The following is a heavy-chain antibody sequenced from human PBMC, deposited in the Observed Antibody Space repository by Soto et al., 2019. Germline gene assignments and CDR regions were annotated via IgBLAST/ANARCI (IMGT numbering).Heavy chain of an antibody. J-gene: IGHJ4*02. Sequence: QVQLVESGGGVVQPGRSLRLSCAASGFTFSSYAMHWVRQAPGKGLEWVAVISYDGSNKYYADSVKGRFTISRDNSKNPLYLQMNSLRAEDTAVYYCARERYSGSYFDYWGQGTLVTVSS. CDR1: GFTFSSYA. D-gene: IGHD1-26*01. CDR3: ARERYSGSYFDY. V-gene: IGHV3-30-3*01. CDR2: ISYDGSNK.